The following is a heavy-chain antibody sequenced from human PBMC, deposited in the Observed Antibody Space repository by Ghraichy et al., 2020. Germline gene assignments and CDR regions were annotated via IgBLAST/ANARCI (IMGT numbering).Heavy chain of an antibody. Sequence: SETLSLTCTVSGGSISSSSYYWGWIRQPPGKGLEWIGSIYYSGSTYYNPSLKSRVTISVDTSKNQFSLKLSSVTAADTAVYYCARLPDESGSYYSLLFDLWGRGTLVTVSS. CDR1: GGSISSSSYY. CDR3: ARLPDESGSYYSLLFDL. D-gene: IGHD1-26*01. J-gene: IGHJ2*01. V-gene: IGHV4-39*01. CDR2: IYYSGST.